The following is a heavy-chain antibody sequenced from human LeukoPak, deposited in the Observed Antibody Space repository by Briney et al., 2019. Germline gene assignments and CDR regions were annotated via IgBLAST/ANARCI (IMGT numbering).Heavy chain of an antibody. CDR3: ATLENIVVVPAGWFDP. Sequence: ASVKVSCKASGGTFSSYAISWVRQAPGQGLEWMGRINPNSGGTNYAQKFQGRVTMTRDTSISTAYMELSRLRSDDTAVYYCATLENIVVVPAGWFDPWGQGTLVTVSS. J-gene: IGHJ5*02. D-gene: IGHD2-2*01. CDR1: GGTFSSYA. CDR2: INPNSGGT. V-gene: IGHV1-2*06.